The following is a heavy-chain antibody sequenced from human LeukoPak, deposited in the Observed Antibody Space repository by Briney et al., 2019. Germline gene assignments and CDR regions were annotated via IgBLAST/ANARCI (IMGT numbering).Heavy chain of an antibody. D-gene: IGHD5-24*01. CDR3: AKSGYNRFDY. J-gene: IGHJ4*02. Sequence: GGSLRLSCAASGFTFSSYSMNWVRQAPGKGLEWVSSISSSSSYIYYADSVKGRFTISRNNSKDPLNLQVDGLRPQYTAVYYCAKSGYNRFDYWGQGTLVTVSS. CDR2: ISSSSSYI. CDR1: GFTFSSYS. V-gene: IGHV3-21*04.